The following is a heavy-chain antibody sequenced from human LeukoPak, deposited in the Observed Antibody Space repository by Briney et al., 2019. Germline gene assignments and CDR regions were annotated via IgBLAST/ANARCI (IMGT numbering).Heavy chain of an antibody. CDR2: ISSSGSTK. CDR3: ARDPATANA. CDR1: GFTFSSYE. J-gene: IGHJ5*02. Sequence: GGSLRLSCAASGFTFSSYEMNWVRQAPGKGLEWVSYISSSGSTKYYADSVKGRFTISGDNAKNSLYLQMNSLRAEDTAVYYCARDPATANAWGQGTLVTVSS. D-gene: IGHD4-11*01. V-gene: IGHV3-48*03.